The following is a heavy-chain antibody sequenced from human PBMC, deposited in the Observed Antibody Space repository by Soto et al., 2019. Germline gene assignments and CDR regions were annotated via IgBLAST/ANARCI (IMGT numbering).Heavy chain of an antibody. V-gene: IGHV4-39*01. Sequence: PSETLSLTCIVSGGSVYSNGHYWGWIRQPPGKGLEWIGSIDNNGVTNYNSPPKSRVTISRDTSKNQFSLRLTSVTAADTAVYYCGKILVGATGHTDADSWGPGTLVTVSS. J-gene: IGHJ4*02. CDR2: IDNNGVT. CDR1: GGSVYSNGHY. D-gene: IGHD2-15*01. CDR3: GKILVGATGHTDADS.